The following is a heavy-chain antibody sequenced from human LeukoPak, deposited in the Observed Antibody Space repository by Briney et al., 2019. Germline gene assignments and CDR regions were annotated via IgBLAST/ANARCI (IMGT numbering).Heavy chain of an antibody. Sequence: SWVRQAPGKGLEWVGRIKSKTDGGTTDYAAPVKGRFTISRDDSKNTLYLQMNSLKTEDTAVYYCTTLPMEYYYYYGMDVWGQGTTVTVSS. CDR3: TTLPMEYYYYYGMDV. J-gene: IGHJ6*02. CDR2: IKSKTDGGTT. D-gene: IGHD1-1*01. V-gene: IGHV3-15*01.